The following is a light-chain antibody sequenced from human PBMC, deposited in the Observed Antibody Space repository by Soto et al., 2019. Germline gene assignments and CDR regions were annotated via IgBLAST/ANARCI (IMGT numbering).Light chain of an antibody. Sequence: DIQMTQSPYPVSSAVGDSVPLTCRASQVISNWLAWYQQRPGKAPKLLIYAASTLQPGVPSRFSGSGSGTDFTLTISSLQPEDFATYYCQQANSFPITPGQRTRLEIK. CDR3: QQANSFPIT. J-gene: IGKJ5*01. V-gene: IGKV1-12*01. CDR2: AAS. CDR1: QVISNW.